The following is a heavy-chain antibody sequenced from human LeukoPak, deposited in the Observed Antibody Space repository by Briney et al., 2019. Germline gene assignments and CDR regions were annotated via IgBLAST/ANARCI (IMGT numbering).Heavy chain of an antibody. J-gene: IGHJ4*02. CDR2: INHSGST. CDR1: GGSFSCYY. D-gene: IGHD3-10*01. V-gene: IGHV4-34*01. Sequence: SEALSLPCAVYGGSFSCYYWSWIRQPPGKGLEWIGEINHSGSTNYNPSLKSRVPISVDTSKNQFSLKLSSVTAADTAVYYCARVGTMVRALHYFDSWGKGTRDTVSS. CDR3: ARVGTMVRALHYFDS.